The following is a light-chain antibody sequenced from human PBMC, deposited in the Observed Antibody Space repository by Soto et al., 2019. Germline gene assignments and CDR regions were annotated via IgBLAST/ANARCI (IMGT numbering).Light chain of an antibody. J-gene: IGLJ2*01. V-gene: IGLV2-14*03. Sequence: QSALTQPASVSGSPGQSITISCTGTRSDVGLFNYVSWYQQHPGKAPQLMIYDVTIRPSGISSRFSGSKSGYTASLTISRLQAEDEADYYCSSYTIGSAPHVVFGGGTKLTVL. CDR3: SSYTIGSAPHVV. CDR1: RSDVGLFNY. CDR2: DVT.